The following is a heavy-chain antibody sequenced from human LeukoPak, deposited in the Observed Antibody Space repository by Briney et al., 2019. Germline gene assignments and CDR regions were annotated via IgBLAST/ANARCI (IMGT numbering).Heavy chain of an antibody. CDR3: ARSLKWNLVGFDY. J-gene: IGHJ4*02. CDR1: GFAFSSYG. V-gene: IGHV3-23*01. D-gene: IGHD1-1*01. CDR2: INDSGTST. Sequence: GGSLRLSCAASGFAFSSYGINWVRQAPGKGLEWVSVINDSGTSTFSADSVKGRFTISRDNSRNTLYLQMSSLRGEDTALYYCARSLKWNLVGFDYWGQGTLVTDSS.